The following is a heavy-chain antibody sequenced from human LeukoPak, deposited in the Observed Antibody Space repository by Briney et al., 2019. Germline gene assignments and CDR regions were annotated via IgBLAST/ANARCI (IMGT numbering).Heavy chain of an antibody. CDR1: GYTFTSYG. V-gene: IGHV1-18*01. D-gene: IGHD1-7*01. CDR2: ISAYNGNT. Sequence: ASVKVSCKASGYTFTSYGIRWVRPAPGQGLAWVGWISAYNGNTNYAQKLQGRVTMTTDTSTSTAYMELRSLRSDDTAVYYCARATVELELHDAFDIWGQGTMVTVSS. CDR3: ARATVELELHDAFDI. J-gene: IGHJ3*02.